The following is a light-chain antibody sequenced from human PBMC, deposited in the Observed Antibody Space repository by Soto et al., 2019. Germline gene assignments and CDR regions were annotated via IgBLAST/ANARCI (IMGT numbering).Light chain of an antibody. J-gene: IGKJ1*01. Sequence: DIQMTQSPSSLSASVGDRVTITCRASQSISSYLNWYQQKPGKAPKLLIYAASSLQSGVPSRFSGSGSWTDFTLTISSLQPEDFATYYCQHSYSTPRTFGQGTKVEIK. CDR1: QSISSY. V-gene: IGKV1-39*01. CDR3: QHSYSTPRT. CDR2: AAS.